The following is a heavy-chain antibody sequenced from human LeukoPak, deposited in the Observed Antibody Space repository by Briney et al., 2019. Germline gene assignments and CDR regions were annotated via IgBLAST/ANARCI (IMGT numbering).Heavy chain of an antibody. CDR1: GYTFTDYY. CDR3: ARVMPLEGSGSDTLDY. V-gene: IGHV1-2*02. Sequence: VASLKVSCKPSGYTFTDYYMHWVRQAPGQGLEWMGWINPHSGGTKYAQKFQGRVTMSRDTSISTAYMELSRLRSDDTAVYYCARVMPLEGSGSDTLDYWGQGTLVTVSS. J-gene: IGHJ4*02. CDR2: INPHSGGT. D-gene: IGHD3-10*01.